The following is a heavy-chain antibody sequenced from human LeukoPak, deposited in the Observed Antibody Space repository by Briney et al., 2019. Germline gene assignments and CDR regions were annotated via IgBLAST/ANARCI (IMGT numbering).Heavy chain of an antibody. Sequence: SETLSLTCAVYGVSFSGYYWSWIRQPPGKGLEWIGEINHSGSTNYNPSLKSRVTISVDTSKNQFSLKLSSVTAADTAVYYCAASTYYDSSGYYISWGQGTLVTVSS. CDR3: AASTYYDSSGYYIS. D-gene: IGHD3-22*01. J-gene: IGHJ4*02. CDR2: INHSGST. V-gene: IGHV4-34*01. CDR1: GVSFSGYY.